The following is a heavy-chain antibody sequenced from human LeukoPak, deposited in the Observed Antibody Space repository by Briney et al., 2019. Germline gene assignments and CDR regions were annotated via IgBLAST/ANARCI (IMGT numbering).Heavy chain of an antibody. J-gene: IGHJ6*02. D-gene: IGHD3-22*01. CDR3: ARSLREYYYDSSGSTDYYYYYGMDV. Sequence: ASVKVSCKASGYTFTSYAMNWVRQAPGQGLEWMGWINTNTGNPTYAQGFTGRFVFPLDTSVSTAYLQISSLKAEDTAVYYCARSLREYYYDSSGSTDYYYYYGMDVWGQGTTVTVSS. CDR1: GYTFTSYA. V-gene: IGHV7-4-1*02. CDR2: INTNTGNP.